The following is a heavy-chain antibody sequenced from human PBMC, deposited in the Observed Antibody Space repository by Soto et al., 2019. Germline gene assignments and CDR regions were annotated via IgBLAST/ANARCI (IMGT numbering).Heavy chain of an antibody. CDR1: GFTFSSYA. Sequence: QVQLVESGGGVVQPGRSLRLSCAASGFTFSSYAMHWVRQAPGKGLEWVAVISYDGSNKYYADSVKGRVTISRDNSKNTLYLQMNSLRAEDTAVYYCGRENGDYVPDAFDIWGQGTMVTVSS. D-gene: IGHD4-17*01. CDR3: GRENGDYVPDAFDI. CDR2: ISYDGSNK. V-gene: IGHV3-30-3*01. J-gene: IGHJ3*02.